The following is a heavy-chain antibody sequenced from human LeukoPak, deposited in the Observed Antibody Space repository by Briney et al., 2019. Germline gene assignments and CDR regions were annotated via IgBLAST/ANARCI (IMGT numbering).Heavy chain of an antibody. Sequence: GRSLRLSCAASGFTFSSYGMHWVRQAPGKGLEWVAVIWYDGSNKYYADSVKGRFTISRDNSKNTLYLQMNSLRAEDTAVYYCAKVDHYDFWSGYYPEYYYYGMDVWGQGTTVTVSS. CDR2: IWYDGSNK. D-gene: IGHD3-3*01. J-gene: IGHJ6*02. CDR3: AKVDHYDFWSGYYPEYYYYGMDV. CDR1: GFTFSSYG. V-gene: IGHV3-33*06.